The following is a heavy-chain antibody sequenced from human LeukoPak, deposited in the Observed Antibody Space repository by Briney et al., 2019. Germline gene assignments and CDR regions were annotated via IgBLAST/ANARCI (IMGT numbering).Heavy chain of an antibody. Sequence: SETLSLTCTVSGGSISSDDYYWSWIRQPPGKGLEWIGHITYSGSTDYSPSLRSRVTMSVDTSKNQFSLKLNSVTAAKTAMYFCARGGVGGYDYFDSWGQGTLVAVSS. D-gene: IGHD5-12*01. CDR3: ARGGVGGYDYFDS. CDR1: GGSISSDDYY. V-gene: IGHV4-30-4*01. J-gene: IGHJ4*02. CDR2: ITYSGST.